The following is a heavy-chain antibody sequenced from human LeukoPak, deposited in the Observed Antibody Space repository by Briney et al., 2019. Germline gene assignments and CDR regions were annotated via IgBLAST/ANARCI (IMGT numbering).Heavy chain of an antibody. V-gene: IGHV4-39*01. CDR1: GGSISSDIYY. Sequence: SETLSLTCTVSGGSISSDIYYWNWIRQPPGKGLEWIGSIYYSGSTYYNPSLKSRVTISVDTSKNQFSLKLSSVTAADTAVYYCARMSIAARRYFDHWGQGTLVTVSS. D-gene: IGHD6-6*01. CDR3: ARMSIAARRYFDH. J-gene: IGHJ4*02. CDR2: IYYSGST.